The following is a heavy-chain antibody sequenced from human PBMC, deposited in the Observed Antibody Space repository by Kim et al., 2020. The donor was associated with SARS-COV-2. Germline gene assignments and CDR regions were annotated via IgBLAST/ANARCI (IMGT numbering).Heavy chain of an antibody. CDR2: ISWDGGST. CDR3: AKASAQLDYFDY. J-gene: IGHJ4*02. V-gene: IGHV3-43*01. Sequence: GGSLRLSCAASGFTFDDYTMHWVRQAPGKGLEWVSLISWDGGSTYYADSVKGRFTISRDNSKNSLYLQMNSLRTEDTALYYCAKASAQLDYFDYWGQGTLVTVSS. CDR1: GFTFDDYT. D-gene: IGHD6-13*01.